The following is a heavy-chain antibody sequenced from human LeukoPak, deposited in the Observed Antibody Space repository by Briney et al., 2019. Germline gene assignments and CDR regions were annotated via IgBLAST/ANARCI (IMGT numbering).Heavy chain of an antibody. CDR2: ISAYNGNT. Sequence: ASVKVSCKASGYTFTSYGISWVRQAPGQGLEWMGWISAYNGNTNYAQRLQGRVTMTTDTSTGTAYMEVRSLRSDDTAVYYCARDQNYYYGSGTYHNWFDPWGQGTLVTVSS. J-gene: IGHJ5*02. CDR1: GYTFTSYG. V-gene: IGHV1-18*01. D-gene: IGHD3-10*01. CDR3: ARDQNYYYGSGTYHNWFDP.